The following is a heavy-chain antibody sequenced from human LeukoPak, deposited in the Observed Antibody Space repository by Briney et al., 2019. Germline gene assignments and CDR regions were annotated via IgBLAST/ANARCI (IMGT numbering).Heavy chain of an antibody. CDR1: GFPFSSYW. J-gene: IGHJ4*02. D-gene: IGHD2-15*01. CDR2: IKPDGSVK. CDR3: ARDRSGGNWYFDY. Sequence: GGSLRLSCAASGFPFSSYWMIWVRQAPGKGQQWLANIKPDGSVKDYEDSVKGRFTISRDNAKNSLYLQVNSLRAEDTAVYYCARDRSGGNWYFDYWGRGTLVTVSS. V-gene: IGHV3-7*01.